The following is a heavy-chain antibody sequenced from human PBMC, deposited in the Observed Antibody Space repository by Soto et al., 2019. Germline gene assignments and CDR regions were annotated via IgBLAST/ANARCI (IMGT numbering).Heavy chain of an antibody. J-gene: IGHJ4*02. CDR1: GYTFTNYG. V-gene: IGHV1-18*01. CDR3: TRYYYDSSGYSHFDY. D-gene: IGHD3-22*01. CDR2: ISAYNGDA. Sequence: QVQLVQSGAEVKKPGASVKVSCKASGYTFTNYGISWVRQAPGRGLEWVGWISAYNGDASYAQKFQDRVTMTTDTSTTTAYMELGSLRSDDTAVYYCTRYYYDSSGYSHFDYWSQGALVTFSS.